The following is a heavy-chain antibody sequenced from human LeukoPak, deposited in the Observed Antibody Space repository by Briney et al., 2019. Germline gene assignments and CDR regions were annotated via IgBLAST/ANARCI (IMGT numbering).Heavy chain of an antibody. D-gene: IGHD3-10*01. CDR1: GFTFSSYA. Sequence: PGGSLRLSCAASGFTFSSYAMSWVRQAPGKGLEWVSAISGSGGSTYYADSVKGRFTISRDNSKNTLYLQMNSLRAEDTAVYYCAPGKGSGSSHHFDYWGQGTLVTVSS. CDR3: APGKGSGSSHHFDY. V-gene: IGHV3-23*01. CDR2: ISGSGGST. J-gene: IGHJ4*02.